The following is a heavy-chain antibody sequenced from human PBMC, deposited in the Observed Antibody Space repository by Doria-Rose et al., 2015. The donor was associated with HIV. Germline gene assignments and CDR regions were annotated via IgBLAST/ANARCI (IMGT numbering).Heavy chain of an antibody. CDR2: IFYTGST. V-gene: IGHV4-59*01. D-gene: IGHD1-26*01. J-gene: IGHJ4*02. CDR3: ARVLSGTYDY. Sequence: QVQLVQSGPGLVKPSETLSLTCSVSGGSISHYYWSWIQQPPGKGLEYIGDIFYTGSTNYSTSLKSRVSISIDTSKNKFSLRLSSVTAADTAVYYCARVLSGTYDYWGQGTLVTVSS. CDR1: GGSISHYY.